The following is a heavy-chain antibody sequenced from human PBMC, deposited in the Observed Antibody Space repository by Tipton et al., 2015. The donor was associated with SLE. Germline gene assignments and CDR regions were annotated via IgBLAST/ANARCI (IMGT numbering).Heavy chain of an antibody. Sequence: TLSLTCTVSGGSIRSHYWSWIRLPPGKGLEWIGYIYYSGSTNYHPSLKSRVTISVDTSKNQFSLKLSSVTAADTAVYYCARDQWKDDAFDIWGQGTMVTVSS. V-gene: IGHV4-59*11. J-gene: IGHJ3*02. CDR1: GGSIRSHY. CDR2: IYYSGST. D-gene: IGHD1-1*01. CDR3: ARDQWKDDAFDI.